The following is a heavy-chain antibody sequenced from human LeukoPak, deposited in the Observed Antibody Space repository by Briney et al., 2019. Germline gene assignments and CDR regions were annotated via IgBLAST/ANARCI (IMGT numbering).Heavy chain of an antibody. CDR3: AKDITSHYYDSSGSLFDY. D-gene: IGHD3-22*01. CDR1: GFTFDDYA. Sequence: QTGGSLRLSCAASGFTFDDYAMHWVRQAPGKGLEWVSGISWNSGSIGYADSVKGRFTISRDNAKNSLYLQMNSLRAEDTALYYCAKDITSHYYDSSGSLFDYWGQGTLVTVSS. J-gene: IGHJ4*02. CDR2: ISWNSGSI. V-gene: IGHV3-9*01.